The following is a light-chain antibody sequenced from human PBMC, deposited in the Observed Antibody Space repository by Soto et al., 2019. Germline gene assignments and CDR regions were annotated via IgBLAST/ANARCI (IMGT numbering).Light chain of an antibody. CDR3: QSYDSSLSGGI. J-gene: IGLJ2*01. CDR1: SSNIGAHYD. V-gene: IGLV1-40*01. Sequence: QSVLTQPPSVSGAPGQRVTISCTGSSSNIGAHYDVHWYQQLPGTAPKLLIYGNNNRPSGAPDRFSGSKSGTSASLAITGLQAEDEADYYCQSYDSSLSGGIFGGGTKL. CDR2: GNN.